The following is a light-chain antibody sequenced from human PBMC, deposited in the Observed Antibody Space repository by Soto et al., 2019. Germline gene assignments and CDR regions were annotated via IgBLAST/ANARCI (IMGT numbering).Light chain of an antibody. V-gene: IGKV3-20*01. J-gene: IGKJ2*01. CDR2: GAS. CDR3: QQYASSPYT. Sequence: EIVLTQSPCTLSLSPGDRGTLSCRSSQSISSSYLAWYQQKPGQAPRVLIYGASRRATGIPDRFSGREAGTDFTLTITTLEPEDSAVYFCQQYASSPYTFGQGTKVDI. CDR1: QSISSSY.